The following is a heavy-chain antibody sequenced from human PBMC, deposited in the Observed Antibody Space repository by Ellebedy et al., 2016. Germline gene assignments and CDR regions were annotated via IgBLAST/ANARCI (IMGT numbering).Heavy chain of an antibody. Sequence: SETLSLTXAVYGGSFSGYYWSWIRQPPGKGLEWIGYIYYSGSTNYNPSLKSRVTISVDTSKNQFSLKLSSVTAADTAVYYCARERDYGDYVAFDYWGQGTLVTVSS. CDR1: GGSFSGYY. CDR3: ARERDYGDYVAFDY. J-gene: IGHJ4*02. V-gene: IGHV4-59*01. CDR2: IYYSGST. D-gene: IGHD4-17*01.